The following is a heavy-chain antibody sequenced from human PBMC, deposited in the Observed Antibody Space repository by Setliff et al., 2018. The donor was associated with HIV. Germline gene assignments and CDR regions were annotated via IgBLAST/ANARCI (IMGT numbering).Heavy chain of an antibody. V-gene: IGHV4-4*09. CDR3: ARAFPMTTVVTQSGYGAFDI. J-gene: IGHJ3*02. CDR1: AGSISSYY. CDR2: ISTRGGT. D-gene: IGHD4-17*01. Sequence: PSETLSLTCTVSAGSISSYYWTWIRQPPGKGLEWIGYISTRGGTTYNPSLKSRVTISVDTSKNQFSLKLSSVTAADTAVYYCARAFPMTTVVTQSGYGAFDIWGQGTVVTVSS.